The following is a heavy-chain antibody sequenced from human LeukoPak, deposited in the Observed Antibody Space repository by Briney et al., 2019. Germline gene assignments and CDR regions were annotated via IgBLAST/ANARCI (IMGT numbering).Heavy chain of an antibody. CDR2: INHSGST. CDR3: ARGRVVDDFWSGYYKVSVPSADY. V-gene: IGHV4-34*01. Sequence: PSETLSLTCAVYGGSFSGYYWSWIRQPPGKGLEWIGEINHSGSTNYNPSLKSRVTISVDTSKNQFSLKLSSVTAADTVVYYCARGRVVDDFWSGYYKVSVPSADYWGQGTLVTVSS. D-gene: IGHD3-3*01. J-gene: IGHJ4*02. CDR1: GGSFSGYY.